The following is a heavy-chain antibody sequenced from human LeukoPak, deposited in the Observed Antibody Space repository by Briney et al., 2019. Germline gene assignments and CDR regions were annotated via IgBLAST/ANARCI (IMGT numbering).Heavy chain of an antibody. CDR1: GYTFYSHG. J-gene: IGHJ3*02. D-gene: IGHD7-27*01. CDR2: ISTFTGNT. CDR3: ARGVWGDAFDI. V-gene: IGHV1-18*01. Sequence: ASVKVSCKASGYTFYSHGVTWVRQAPGQGLEWMGWISTFTGNTNYAQKFQDRVAMTTDTSTSTAYMELGSLRSDDTAMYYCARGVWGDAFDIWGQGTTVTVSS.